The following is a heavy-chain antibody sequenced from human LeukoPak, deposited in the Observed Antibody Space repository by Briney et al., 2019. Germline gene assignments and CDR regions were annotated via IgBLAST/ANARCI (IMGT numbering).Heavy chain of an antibody. V-gene: IGHV3-74*01. CDR2: ISSDGSST. CDR3: ARISLSGWVNDH. Sequence: GGSLRLSCAASGFTFSSHWMHWVRQAPGKGLVWVTRISSDGSSTRYADSVKGRFTISRDNAKNTLYLQMSSLRAEDTAMYYCARISLSGWVNDHWGQGALVTVSS. D-gene: IGHD6-19*01. CDR1: GFTFSSHW. J-gene: IGHJ4*02.